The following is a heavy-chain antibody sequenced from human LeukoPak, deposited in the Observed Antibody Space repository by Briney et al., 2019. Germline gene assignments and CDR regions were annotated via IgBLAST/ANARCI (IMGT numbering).Heavy chain of an antibody. J-gene: IGHJ4*02. V-gene: IGHV3-23*01. CDR1: GFTFSSYV. CDR2: MSGSGGNT. Sequence: GGSLRLSCATSGFTFSSYVMSWVRQAPGKGLEWVSAMSGSGGNTYYADSVKGRFTISRDNFKNTLYPQMNSLRAEDTAVYYCAKGSGYSSGWYTFDYWGQGTLVTVSS. D-gene: IGHD6-19*01. CDR3: AKGSGYSSGWYTFDY.